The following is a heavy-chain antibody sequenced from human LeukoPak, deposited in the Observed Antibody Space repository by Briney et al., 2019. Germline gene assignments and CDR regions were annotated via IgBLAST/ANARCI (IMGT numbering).Heavy chain of an antibody. CDR1: GGTFRSYA. CDR2: IIPVLDIS. J-gene: IGHJ4*02. Sequence: SVKVSCKASGGTFRSYAISWVRQAPGQGLEWMGRIIPVLDISNYAQKFQDRVTITADKSTSTAYMELSSLRSEDTAVYYCARGIAARPTPTIDYWGQGTLVTVSS. V-gene: IGHV1-69*04. CDR3: ARGIAARPTPTIDY. D-gene: IGHD6-6*01.